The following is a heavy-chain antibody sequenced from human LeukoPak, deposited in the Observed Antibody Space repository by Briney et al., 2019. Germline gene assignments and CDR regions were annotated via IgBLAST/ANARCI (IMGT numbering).Heavy chain of an antibody. V-gene: IGHV4-30-4*08. J-gene: IGHJ4*02. CDR2: IYYSGST. CDR3: ARTTMVRGVIITIFDY. CDR1: GDSITTYY. D-gene: IGHD3-10*01. Sequence: SETLSLTCTVSGDSITTYYWSWIRQPPGKGLEWIGYIYYSGSTYYNPSLKSRVTISVDTSKNQFSLKLSSVTAADTAVYYCARTTMVRGVIITIFDYWGQGTLVTVSS.